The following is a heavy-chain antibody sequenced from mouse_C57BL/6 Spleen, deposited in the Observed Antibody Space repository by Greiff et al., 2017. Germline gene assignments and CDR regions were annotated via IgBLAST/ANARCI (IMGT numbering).Heavy chain of an antibody. V-gene: IGHV1-54*01. J-gene: IGHJ2*01. Sequence: VQLQQSGAELVRPGTSVKVSCKASGYAFTNYLIEWVKQRPGQGLEWIGVINPGSGGTDYNEKFKGKATLTADKSSSTAYMQLSSLTSEDSAVYFCARGTIGDFDYWGQGTTLTVSS. D-gene: IGHD3-3*01. CDR2: INPGSGGT. CDR1: GYAFTNYL. CDR3: ARGTIGDFDY.